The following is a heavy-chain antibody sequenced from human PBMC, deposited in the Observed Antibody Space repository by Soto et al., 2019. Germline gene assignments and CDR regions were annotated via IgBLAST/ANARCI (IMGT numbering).Heavy chain of an antibody. J-gene: IGHJ1*01. V-gene: IGHV3-7*01. CDR2: IKDDGSDI. CDR1: GFIFRNYW. Sequence: GSLRLSFAASGFIFRNYWMSWVRQAPGKGLEWVAHIKDDGSDIHYVDSVKDRFTISRDNAKSSLILQMNSLRTEDTAVYYCATTLTTSAEYFQHWGQGTPVTVSS. CDR3: ATTLTTSAEYFQH. D-gene: IGHD3-16*01.